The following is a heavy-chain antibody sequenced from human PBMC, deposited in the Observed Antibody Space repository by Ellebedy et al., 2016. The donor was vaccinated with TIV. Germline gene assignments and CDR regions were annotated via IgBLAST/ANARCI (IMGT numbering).Heavy chain of an antibody. Sequence: GESLKISCAASGFPFSSYAMSWVRQAPGKGLEWVSAISGSGGSTYYADSVKGRFTISRDNSKNTLYLQMNSLRAEDTAVYYCAKGSDYYDSSGYSTDFGYWGQGTLVTVSS. D-gene: IGHD3-22*01. J-gene: IGHJ4*02. CDR1: GFPFSSYA. CDR2: ISGSGGST. CDR3: AKGSDYYDSSGYSTDFGY. V-gene: IGHV3-23*01.